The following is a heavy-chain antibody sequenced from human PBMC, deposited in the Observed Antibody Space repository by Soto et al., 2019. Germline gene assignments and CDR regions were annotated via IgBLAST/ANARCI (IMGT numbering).Heavy chain of an antibody. CDR3: TKRRNVLRFLEWSSGMEV. D-gene: IGHD3-3*01. Sequence: GSLRLSCTASGFTFDDYAMHWVRQAPGKGLEWVAFISDDGSNKYYADSMKGRFTMSRDNSKSTLYLQMNSLRVEDTAVYYCTKRRNVLRFLEWSSGMEVWGQGTTVTVSS. V-gene: IGHV3-30*18. CDR2: ISDDGSNK. CDR1: GFTFDDYA. J-gene: IGHJ6*02.